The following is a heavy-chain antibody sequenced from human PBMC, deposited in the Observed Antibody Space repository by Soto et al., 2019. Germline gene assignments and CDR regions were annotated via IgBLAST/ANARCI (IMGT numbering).Heavy chain of an antibody. Sequence: PGGSLRLSCAASGFTFSSYAMSWVRQAPGKGLEWVSAISGSGGSTYYADSVEGRFTISRDNSKNTLYLQMNSLRAEDTAVYYCAKYGGTIPYYYYYMDVWGKGTTVTVSS. CDR3: AKYGGTIPYYYYYMDV. J-gene: IGHJ6*03. D-gene: IGHD2-15*01. CDR2: ISGSGGST. V-gene: IGHV3-23*01. CDR1: GFTFSSYA.